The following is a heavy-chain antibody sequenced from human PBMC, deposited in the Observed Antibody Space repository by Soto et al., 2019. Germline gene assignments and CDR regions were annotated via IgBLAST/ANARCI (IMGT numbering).Heavy chain of an antibody. D-gene: IGHD6-13*01. V-gene: IGHV4-31*03. CDR2: IYYSGGT. CDR1: GGSISSGGYY. CDR3: ASRPHSSMYYPYGMDV. Sequence: QVQLQESGPGLVKPSQTLSLTCTVSGGSISSGGYYWSWIRQHPGKGLEWIGNIYYSGGTNYNPSLKSRVTMSVDTSKNQFSLKLSSVTAADTAVYYCASRPHSSMYYPYGMDVWGQGTTVTVSS. J-gene: IGHJ6*02.